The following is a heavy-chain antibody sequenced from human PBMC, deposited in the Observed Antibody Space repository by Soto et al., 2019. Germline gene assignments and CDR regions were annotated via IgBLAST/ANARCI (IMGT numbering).Heavy chain of an antibody. CDR3: PRVGIGNYHFAC. CDR2: INSDGSST. J-gene: IGHJ4*02. CDR1: GFSVSSYW. V-gene: IGHV3-74*01. D-gene: IGHD1-7*01. Sequence: EVQQVESGGGLAQPGVALRLSCAAAGFSVSSYWLHCVRHAPGKGLVWVSRINSDGSSTRYAVSVQGRFTISSDNAKNTLYMQMNNLRAEDTAVHYCPRVGIGNYHFACWAQGTRVTVSS.